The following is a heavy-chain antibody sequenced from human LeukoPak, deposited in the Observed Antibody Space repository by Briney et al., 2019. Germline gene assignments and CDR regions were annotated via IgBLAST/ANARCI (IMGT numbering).Heavy chain of an antibody. CDR3: ARVVPSGYDSYDY. CDR2: MNPNSGNT. J-gene: IGHJ4*02. D-gene: IGHD5-12*01. Sequence: ASVKVSCKASGYTFSSYDINWVRQATGQGLEWMGWMNPNSGNTGYAQKFQGRVTMTRNTSISTDYMELSSLRSEDTAVYYCARVVPSGYDSYDYWGQGTLVTVSS. V-gene: IGHV1-8*01. CDR1: GYTFSSYD.